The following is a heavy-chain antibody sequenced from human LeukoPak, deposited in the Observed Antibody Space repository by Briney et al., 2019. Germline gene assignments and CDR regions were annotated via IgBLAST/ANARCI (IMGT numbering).Heavy chain of an antibody. Sequence: ASVKVSCKASGHTFTSYDINWVRQATGQGLEWMGWMNPNSGNTGYAQKFQGRVTITRNTSISTAYMELSSLRSEDTAVYYCARGRARSRSWFDPWGQGTLVTVSS. CDR1: GHTFTSYD. CDR2: MNPNSGNT. D-gene: IGHD1-14*01. J-gene: IGHJ5*02. V-gene: IGHV1-8*03. CDR3: ARGRARSRSWFDP.